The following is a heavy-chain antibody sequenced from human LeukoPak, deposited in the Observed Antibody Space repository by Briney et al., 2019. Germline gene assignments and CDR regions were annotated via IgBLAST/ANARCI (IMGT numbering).Heavy chain of an antibody. J-gene: IGHJ4*02. Sequence: GGSLRLACAASGFKLSSYYMDWVRQGPGKGLVWVSRLKSDGSSTKYADSVQGRFTISRDDAKNTLYLQMNSLRAEDTAVYYCVRARRPQSGSYLHLDYWGQGAMVTVSS. CDR3: VRARRPQSGSYLHLDY. CDR2: LKSDGSST. CDR1: GFKLSSYY. D-gene: IGHD1-26*01. V-gene: IGHV3-74*03.